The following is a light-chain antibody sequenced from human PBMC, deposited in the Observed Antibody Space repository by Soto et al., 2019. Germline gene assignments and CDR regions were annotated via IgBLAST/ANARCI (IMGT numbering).Light chain of an antibody. Sequence: DIQMTQSPSSLSASVEDRVIITCRASQSISNHLNWYQQKPGKAPKLLIFAASSLQSGVPSRFSGSRSGPEFTLAISSLQPEDFATYYCLQHHSYPHTFGQGTKVDIK. CDR1: QSISNH. V-gene: IGKV1-17*01. CDR2: AAS. J-gene: IGKJ2*01. CDR3: LQHHSYPHT.